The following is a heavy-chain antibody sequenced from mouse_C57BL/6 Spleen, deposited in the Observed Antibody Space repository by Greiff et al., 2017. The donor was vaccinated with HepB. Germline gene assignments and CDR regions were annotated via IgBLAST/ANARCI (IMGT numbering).Heavy chain of an antibody. V-gene: IGHV5-4*03. CDR3: AKDRGYDDGDSFDY. D-gene: IGHD2-2*01. Sequence: EVMLVESGGGLVKPGGSLKLSCAASGFTFSSYAMSWVRQTPEKRLEWVATISDGGSYTYYPDNVKGRFTISRDNAKNNLYLQMSHLKSEDTAMYYCAKDRGYDDGDSFDYWGQGTTLTVSS. CDR2: ISDGGSYT. CDR1: GFTFSSYA. J-gene: IGHJ2*01.